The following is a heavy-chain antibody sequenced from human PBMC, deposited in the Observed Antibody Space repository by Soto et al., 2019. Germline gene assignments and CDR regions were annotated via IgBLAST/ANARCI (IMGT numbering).Heavy chain of an antibody. CDR3: ARTAGNMYQLLFKY. Sequence: QVQLQESGPGLVKPSQTLSLTCSVSGGSISSGDYYWSWIRQPPGKGLEWIGYIYYSGSTSYTPSLESRLTISLDTSKNQFSLKLSSVTAADTAVYYCARTAGNMYQLLFKYWGQGALVTVSS. CDR2: IYYSGST. J-gene: IGHJ4*02. CDR1: GGSISSGDYY. V-gene: IGHV4-30-4*01. D-gene: IGHD1-26*01.